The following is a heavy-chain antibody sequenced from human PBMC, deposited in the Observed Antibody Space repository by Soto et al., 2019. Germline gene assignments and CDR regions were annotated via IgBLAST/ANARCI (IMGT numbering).Heavy chain of an antibody. CDR3: ARSHGRAAGGYDY. CDR1: GFSLRTSGMC. CDR2: IDWDDDK. V-gene: IGHV2-70*01. Sequence: SGPTLVNPTQTLTLTCTFSGFSLRTSGMCVSWIRQPPGKALEWLALIDWDDDKWYSTSLRTRLTVSRDTSKNQVVLTVTNMDPVDSATYFCARSHGRAAGGYDYWGLGTLVTVSS. D-gene: IGHD6-13*01. J-gene: IGHJ4*02.